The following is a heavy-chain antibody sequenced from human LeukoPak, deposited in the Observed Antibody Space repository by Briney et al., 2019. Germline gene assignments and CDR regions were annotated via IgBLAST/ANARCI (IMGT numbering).Heavy chain of an antibody. CDR3: ARLVSSWFDP. CDR2: IYHSGST. J-gene: IGHJ5*02. Sequence: SETLSLTCTVSGYSLSSGYYWGWIRQPPGKGLEWIGSIYHSGSTYYNPSLKSRVTISVDTSKNQFSLKLSSVTAADTAVYYCARLVSSWFDPWGQGTLVTVSS. D-gene: IGHD2-2*01. CDR1: GYSLSSGYY. V-gene: IGHV4-38-2*02.